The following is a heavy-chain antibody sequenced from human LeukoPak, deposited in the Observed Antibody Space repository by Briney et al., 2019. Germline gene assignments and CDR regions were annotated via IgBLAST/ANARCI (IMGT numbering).Heavy chain of an antibody. Sequence: GESLKISCKGSGYSFTSYWIGWVRQMPGKGLGWMGIIYPGDSDTRYSPSFQGQVTISADKSISTAYLQWSSLKASDTAMYYCARGPLDIVVVPAAMSYYFDYWGQGTLVTVSS. V-gene: IGHV5-51*01. CDR3: ARGPLDIVVVPAAMSYYFDY. J-gene: IGHJ4*02. CDR2: IYPGDSDT. CDR1: GYSFTSYW. D-gene: IGHD2-2*01.